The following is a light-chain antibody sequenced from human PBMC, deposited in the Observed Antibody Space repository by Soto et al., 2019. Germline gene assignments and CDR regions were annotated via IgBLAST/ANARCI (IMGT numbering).Light chain of an antibody. CDR2: YDS. J-gene: IGLJ1*01. Sequence: SYELTQSPSVSAAPEKTATITCGGSNIGNKRVHWYRQKPGQAPVLLISYDSDRPSGIPERFSGSNSGNTATLTISRVEAGDEADYYCQVWDIMTDNYVFGSGTKLTVL. CDR1: NIGNKR. V-gene: IGLV3-21*04. CDR3: QVWDIMTDNYV.